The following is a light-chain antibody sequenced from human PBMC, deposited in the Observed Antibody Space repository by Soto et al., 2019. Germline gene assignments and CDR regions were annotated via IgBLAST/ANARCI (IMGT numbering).Light chain of an antibody. CDR3: GTWDSSLNVGV. CDR2: DNN. CDR1: SYNIGNNY. Sequence: QAVVTQPPSVSAAPGQKVTISCSGSSYNIGNNYVSWYQQLPGTAPKLLIYDNNKRPSGIPDRFSGSKSGTSATLGITGLQTGDEADYYCGTWDSSLNVGVFGRGTKLTVL. V-gene: IGLV1-51*01. J-gene: IGLJ2*01.